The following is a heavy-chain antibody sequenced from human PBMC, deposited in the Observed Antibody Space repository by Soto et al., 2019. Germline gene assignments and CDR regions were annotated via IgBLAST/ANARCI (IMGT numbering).Heavy chain of an antibody. D-gene: IGHD6-6*01. J-gene: IGHJ6*03. V-gene: IGHV3-30*18. CDR3: EKGSSNDSSSSDYYYYMDV. CDR2: ISYDGSNK. CDR1: GFTFSSSG. Sequence: QVQLVESGGGVVQPGRSLRLSCAASGFTFSSSGMHWVRQAPGKGLEWVAVISYDGSNKYYADSVKGRFTISRDNSKNTLYMQMNSLRAEDTAVYYCEKGSSNDSSSSDYYYYMDVWGKGTTVTVSS.